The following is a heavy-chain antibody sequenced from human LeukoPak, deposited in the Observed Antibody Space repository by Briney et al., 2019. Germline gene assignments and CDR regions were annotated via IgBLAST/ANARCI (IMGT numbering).Heavy chain of an antibody. Sequence: ASVKVSCKASGYTFTSYGISWVRQAPGQGLEWMGWISAYNGNTNYAQKLQGRVTMTTDTSTSTAYMELRSLRSDDTAVYYCAREGYFDWLLSTYYYYGMDVWGQGTTVTVSS. CDR2: ISAYNGNT. CDR3: AREGYFDWLLSTYYYYGMDV. D-gene: IGHD3-9*01. J-gene: IGHJ6*02. V-gene: IGHV1-18*01. CDR1: GYTFTSYG.